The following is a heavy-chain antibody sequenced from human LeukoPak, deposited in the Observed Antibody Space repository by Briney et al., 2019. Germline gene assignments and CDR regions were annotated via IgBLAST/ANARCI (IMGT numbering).Heavy chain of an antibody. Sequence: PGGSLRLSCAASGFTFSGYAMQWVRQAPGKGLEWVAVILYDGTNKYYADSVEGRFTISRDNSKSTLYLQMDSLRPEDTAVYYCARGWPPDYWGQGTLVTVPS. V-gene: IGHV3-30-3*01. D-gene: IGHD5-24*01. CDR2: ILYDGTNK. CDR3: ARGWPPDY. CDR1: GFTFSGYA. J-gene: IGHJ4*02.